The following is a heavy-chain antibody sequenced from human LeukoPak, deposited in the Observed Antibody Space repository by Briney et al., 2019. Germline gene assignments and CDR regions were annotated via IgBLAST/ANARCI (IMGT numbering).Heavy chain of an antibody. CDR1: GFTFSNYW. CDR3: VRDWDHFDFDS. Sequence: GGSLRLSCAASGFTFSNYWMHWVRHAPGKGLVWVSRIKGDGSHTIYADSVKSRFTISRDNAKNTLYLQMKSLRAEDTAVYYCVRDWDHFDFDSWGLGTLVTVSS. CDR2: IKGDGSHT. D-gene: IGHD3-9*01. V-gene: IGHV3-74*01. J-gene: IGHJ5*01.